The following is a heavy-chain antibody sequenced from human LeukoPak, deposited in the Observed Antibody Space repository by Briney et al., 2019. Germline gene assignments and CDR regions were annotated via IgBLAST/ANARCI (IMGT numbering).Heavy chain of an antibody. D-gene: IGHD3-22*01. CDR3: AKDVTYYYDGSGSFFDY. J-gene: IGHJ4*02. CDR2: ISVSGGGT. CDR1: GFTFSSYW. Sequence: GGSLRLSCAASGFTFSSYWMSWVRQSPGKGLEWVSAISVSGGGTYYADSVKGRFTISRDNSKNTLFLQMHSLRAEDTAVYYCAKDVTYYYDGSGSFFDYWGQGTLVTVSS. V-gene: IGHV3-23*01.